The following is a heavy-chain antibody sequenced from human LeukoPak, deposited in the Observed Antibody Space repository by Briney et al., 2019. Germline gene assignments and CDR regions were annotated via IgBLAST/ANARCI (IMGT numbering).Heavy chain of an antibody. CDR1: GFPSSSYY. Sequence: GGSLRLSCEASGFPSSSYYMNWVRQAPGRGLEWVSSIGSSSIHIYYADSVKGRFTISRDNAKNSLYLQMNSLRAEDTAVYYCARGVSYRVVVTATDFDYWGQGTLVTVSS. CDR2: IGSSSIHI. V-gene: IGHV3-21*01. CDR3: ARGVSYRVVVTATDFDY. J-gene: IGHJ4*02. D-gene: IGHD2-21*02.